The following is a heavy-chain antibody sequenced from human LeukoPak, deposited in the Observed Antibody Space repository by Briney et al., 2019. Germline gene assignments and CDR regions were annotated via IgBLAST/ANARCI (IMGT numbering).Heavy chain of an antibody. Sequence: QPGRSLRLSCAASGVTFDDYAMHWVRQAPGKGLEWVSGISWNSGSIGYADSVKGRFTISRDNAKNSLYLQMNSLRAEDTALYYCAKDMNNVDTAMVLDYWGQGTLVTVSS. J-gene: IGHJ4*02. V-gene: IGHV3-9*01. CDR3: AKDMNNVDTAMVLDY. CDR2: ISWNSGSI. D-gene: IGHD5-18*01. CDR1: GVTFDDYA.